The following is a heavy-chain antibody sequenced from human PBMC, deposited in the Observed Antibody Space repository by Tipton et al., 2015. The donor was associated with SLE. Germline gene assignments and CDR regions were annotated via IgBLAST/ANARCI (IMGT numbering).Heavy chain of an antibody. Sequence: SLRLSCAASGFTFSTYGIHWVRQAPGKGLEWVAFIRYNGNDKYYADSVKGRFTISRDNSKNTLYLQMSSLRAEDPALYFCAKSPDAIPSDNYYYGMDVWGHGTTVTVSS. J-gene: IGHJ6*02. CDR2: IRYNGNDK. CDR3: AKSPDAIPSDNYYYGMDV. D-gene: IGHD2-21*01. CDR1: GFTFSTYG. V-gene: IGHV3-30*02.